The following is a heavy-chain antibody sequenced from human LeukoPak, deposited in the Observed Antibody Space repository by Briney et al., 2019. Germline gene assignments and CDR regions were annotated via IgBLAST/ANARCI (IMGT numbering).Heavy chain of an antibody. CDR2: ISAYNGNT. Sequence: ASVKVSCKASGYTFTSYGISWVRQAPGQGLEWMGWISAYNGNTNYAQKLQGRVTMTTDTSTGTAYMELRSLRSDDTAVYYCARGGGVVPAAMLVLGENWFDPWGQGTLVTVSS. D-gene: IGHD2-2*01. CDR3: ARGGGVVPAAMLVLGENWFDP. J-gene: IGHJ5*02. V-gene: IGHV1-18*01. CDR1: GYTFTSYG.